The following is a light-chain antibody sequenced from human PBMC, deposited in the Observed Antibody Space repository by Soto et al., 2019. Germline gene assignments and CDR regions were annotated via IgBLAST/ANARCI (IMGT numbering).Light chain of an antibody. CDR2: DAS. CDR3: QQRSSPGYT. CDR1: QSVSSY. Sequence: EIVLTQSPATLSLSPGERATLSCRASQSVSSYLAWYQQKPGQAPRLLIYDASNRATGIPARFSGSGSGTDFTLTISSLEPEDFAVYYCQQRSSPGYTFGQGTKLEIK. V-gene: IGKV3-11*01. J-gene: IGKJ2*01.